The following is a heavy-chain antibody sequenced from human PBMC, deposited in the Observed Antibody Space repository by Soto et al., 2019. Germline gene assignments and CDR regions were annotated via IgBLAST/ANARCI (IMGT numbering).Heavy chain of an antibody. CDR3: ARDRREQCPNWPDWFDP. Sequence: GGSLRLSCAASGFTFSSYGMHWVRQAPGKGLEWVAVIWYDGSNKYYADSVKGRFTISRDNSKNTLYLQMNSLRAEDTAVYYCARDRREQCPNWPDWFDPWGQGTLVTVSS. CDR1: GFTFSSYG. V-gene: IGHV3-33*01. D-gene: IGHD6-19*01. CDR2: IWYDGSNK. J-gene: IGHJ5*02.